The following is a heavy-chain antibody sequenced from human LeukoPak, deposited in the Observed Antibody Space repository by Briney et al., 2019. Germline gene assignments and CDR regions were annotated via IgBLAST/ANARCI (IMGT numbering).Heavy chain of an antibody. J-gene: IGHJ4*02. CDR1: GGSISSSSYY. D-gene: IGHD5-24*01. CDR3: ARDKRGDGYGDFDY. Sequence: PSETLSLTCTVSGGSISSSSYYWGWIRQPPGKRLEWIGYIYYSGSTNYNPSLKSRVTMSVDTSKNQFSLRLSSVTAADTAVYYCARDKRGDGYGDFDYWGQGTLVTVSS. V-gene: IGHV4-61*05. CDR2: IYYSGST.